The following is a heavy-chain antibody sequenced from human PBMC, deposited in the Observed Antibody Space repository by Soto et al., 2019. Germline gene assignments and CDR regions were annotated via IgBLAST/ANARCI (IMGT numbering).Heavy chain of an antibody. D-gene: IGHD3-16*01. Sequence: VKVSCKASGYTFTSYGISWVRQAPGQGLEWMGWISAYNGNTNYAQKLQGRVTMTTDTSTSTAYMELRSLRSDDTAVYYCARDPPYDYVWGSYTRYYGMDVWGQGTTVTVSS. V-gene: IGHV1-18*01. CDR3: ARDPPYDYVWGSYTRYYGMDV. CDR1: GYTFTSYG. CDR2: ISAYNGNT. J-gene: IGHJ6*02.